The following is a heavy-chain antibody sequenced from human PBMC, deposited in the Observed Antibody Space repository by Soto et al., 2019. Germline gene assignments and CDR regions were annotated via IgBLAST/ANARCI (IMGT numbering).Heavy chain of an antibody. CDR3: AKDRARVGVYYYYYGMDV. D-gene: IGHD2-15*01. J-gene: IGHJ6*02. V-gene: IGHV3-30*02. CDR2: IWYDGSNK. Sequence: GGSLRLSCAASGFTFSSYGMHWVRQAPGKGLEWVAVIWYDGSNKYYADSVKGRFTISRDNSKNTLYLQMNSLRAEDTAVYYCAKDRARVGVYYYYYGMDVWGQGTTVTVSS. CDR1: GFTFSSYG.